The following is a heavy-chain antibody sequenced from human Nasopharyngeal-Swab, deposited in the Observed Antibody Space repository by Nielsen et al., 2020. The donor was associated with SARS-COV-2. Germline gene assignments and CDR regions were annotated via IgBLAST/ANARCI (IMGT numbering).Heavy chain of an antibody. J-gene: IGHJ4*02. D-gene: IGHD1-1*01. V-gene: IGHV3-7*03. CDR1: GFTFSNFW. Sequence: GGSRRLSCAASGFTFSNFWMSWVRQAPGKGLEWVANIKQDGSEKYYVDSVKGRFTISRDNAKNSLYLQMNRLRAEDTAIYYCARFSTTWYNSAFDSWGQGTLVTVSS. CDR2: IKQDGSEK. CDR3: ARFSTTWYNSAFDS.